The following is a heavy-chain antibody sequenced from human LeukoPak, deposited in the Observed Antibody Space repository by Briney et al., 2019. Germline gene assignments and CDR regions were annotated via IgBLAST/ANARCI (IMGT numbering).Heavy chain of an antibody. Sequence: PGGSLRLSCAASGFTFSSYGMHWVRQAPGKGLEWVAFIRYDGSNKYYADSVKGRFTISRDNSKNTLFLQMDSLRVEDTAIYYCARVKTGYKYCPGDYWGQGTLVTVSS. CDR2: IRYDGSNK. V-gene: IGHV3-30*02. CDR3: ARVKTGYKYCPGDY. CDR1: GFTFSSYG. J-gene: IGHJ4*02. D-gene: IGHD5-18*01.